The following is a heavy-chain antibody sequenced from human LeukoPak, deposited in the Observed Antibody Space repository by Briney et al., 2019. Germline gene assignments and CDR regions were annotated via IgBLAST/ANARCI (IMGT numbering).Heavy chain of an antibody. CDR2: IDYSWST. Sequence: SETLSLTCTVSGGSISSYDWSCMRQPPGPGLEWIGYIDYSWSTNYNPPLKSRVTISVDTSKTQFSLKLSSVTAADPAVYYCARVPPWYYDSSGYYLPDYFDYWGQGTLVTVSS. V-gene: IGHV4-59*01. CDR1: GGSISSYD. J-gene: IGHJ4*02. D-gene: IGHD3-22*01. CDR3: ARVPPWYYDSSGYYLPDYFDY.